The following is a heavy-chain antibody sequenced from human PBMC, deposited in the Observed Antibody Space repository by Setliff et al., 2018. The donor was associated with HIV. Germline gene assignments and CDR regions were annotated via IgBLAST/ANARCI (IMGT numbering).Heavy chain of an antibody. D-gene: IGHD3-10*01. V-gene: IGHV4-61*02. CDR3: ARTLSTMVKTDGYYDYHYMDV. J-gene: IGHJ6*03. Sequence: SETLSLTCTVSGGSISSGSHYWSWIRQPAGKGLEWIGRIYTSGSTNYNSSLKSRVTISVDTSKNQFSLNLSSVTAADTAVYYCARTLSTMVKTDGYYDYHYMDVWGKGTTVTVSS. CDR2: IYTSGST. CDR1: GGSISSGSHY.